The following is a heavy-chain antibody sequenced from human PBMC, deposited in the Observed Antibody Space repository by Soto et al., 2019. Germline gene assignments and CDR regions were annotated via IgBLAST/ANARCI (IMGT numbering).Heavy chain of an antibody. CDR1: GFTFSSYA. D-gene: IGHD2-2*01. Sequence: GGSLRLSCAASGFTFSSYAMSWVRQAPGKGLEWVSAISGSGGSTYYADSVKGRFTISRDNSKNTLYLQMNSLRAEDTAVYYCAKVLGYCSSTSCPRWFDPWGQGTLVTVPQ. CDR2: ISGSGGST. CDR3: AKVLGYCSSTSCPRWFDP. J-gene: IGHJ5*02. V-gene: IGHV3-23*01.